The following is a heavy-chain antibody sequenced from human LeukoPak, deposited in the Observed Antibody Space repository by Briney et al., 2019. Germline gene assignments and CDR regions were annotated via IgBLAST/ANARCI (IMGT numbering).Heavy chain of an antibody. CDR2: IYTSGST. CDR3: ARGGWESWFDP. CDR1: GGSISSGSYY. D-gene: IGHD1-26*01. Sequence: SLSLTCTVSGGSISSGSYYWSWIRQPAGKGLEWIGRIYTSGSTNYNPSLKSRVTISVDTSKNQFSLKLSSVTAADTAVYYCARGGWESWFDPWGQGTLVTVSS. J-gene: IGHJ5*02. V-gene: IGHV4-61*02.